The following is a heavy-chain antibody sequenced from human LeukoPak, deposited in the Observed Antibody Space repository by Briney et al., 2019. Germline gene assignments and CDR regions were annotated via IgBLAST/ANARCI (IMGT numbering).Heavy chain of an antibody. CDR2: ISGSGGST. Sequence: GGSLRLSCAASGFTFSSYAMSWVRQAPGKGLEWVSAISGSGGSTYYADSVKGRFTISRDNSKNTLYLQMNSLRAEDTAVYYCAKGPTTIFGVNSYFDYWGQGTLVTVSS. J-gene: IGHJ4*02. CDR1: GFTFSSYA. D-gene: IGHD3-3*01. V-gene: IGHV3-23*01. CDR3: AKGPTTIFGVNSYFDY.